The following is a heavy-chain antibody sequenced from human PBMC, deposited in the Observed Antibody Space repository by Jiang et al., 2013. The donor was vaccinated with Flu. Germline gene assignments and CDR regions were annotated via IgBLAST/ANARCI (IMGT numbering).Heavy chain of an antibody. D-gene: IGHD2-8*01. CDR2: VSSYNDKT. CDR3: ARDPPRDAGVWAFDY. J-gene: IGHJ4*02. V-gene: IGHV1-18*04. CDR1: GYTFTNYG. Sequence: SGAEVKVSCKASGYTFTNYGICWVRQAPGQGLEWMGWVSSYNDKTNYVQKFQGRVTMTADTSTSTAYMELSSLRSDDTAVYYCARDPPRDAGVWAFDYWGQGTLVTVSS.